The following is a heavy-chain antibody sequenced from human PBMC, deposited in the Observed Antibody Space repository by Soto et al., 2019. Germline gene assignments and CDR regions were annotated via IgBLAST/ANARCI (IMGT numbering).Heavy chain of an antibody. CDR3: ARDRIAVVSLDYYYYGMDV. CDR2: TYYRSKWYN. J-gene: IGHJ6*02. CDR1: GDSVSRNSAA. V-gene: IGHV6-1*01. Sequence: PSQTLSLTCAISGDSVSRNSAAWNWIRQSPSRGLEWLGRTYYRSKWYNDYAVSVKSRITINPDTSKNQFSLQLNSVTPEDTAVYYCARDRIAVVSLDYYYYGMDVWGQGTTFTVSS. D-gene: IGHD6-19*01.